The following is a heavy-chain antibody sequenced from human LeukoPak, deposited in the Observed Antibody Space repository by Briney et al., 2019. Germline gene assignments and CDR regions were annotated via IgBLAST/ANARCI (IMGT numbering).Heavy chain of an antibody. CDR3: ARSPRNDYGDY. Sequence: SETLSLTCTVSGGSISNYYWSWIRQPPGMGLEWIGYIYYSGSTKYNPSLKSRVTISVDTSKNQFSLKLSSVTAADTAVYYCARSPRNDYGDYWGQGTLVTVSS. CDR2: IYYSGST. J-gene: IGHJ4*02. CDR1: GGSISNYY. V-gene: IGHV4-59*01.